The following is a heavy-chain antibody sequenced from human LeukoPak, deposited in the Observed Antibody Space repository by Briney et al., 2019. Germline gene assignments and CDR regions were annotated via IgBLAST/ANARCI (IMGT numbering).Heavy chain of an antibody. J-gene: IGHJ6*03. CDR1: RFTFSSYS. V-gene: IGHV3-21*01. D-gene: IGHD2-2*02. CDR2: ISSSSSYI. Sequence: PGGSLRLSCAASRFTFSSYSMNWVRQAPGKGLEWVSSISSSSSYIYYADSVKGRFTISRDNAKNSLYLQMNSLRAEDTAVYYCARESFMCSSTSCYNYYYYMDVWGKGTTVTVSS. CDR3: ARESFMCSSTSCYNYYYYMDV.